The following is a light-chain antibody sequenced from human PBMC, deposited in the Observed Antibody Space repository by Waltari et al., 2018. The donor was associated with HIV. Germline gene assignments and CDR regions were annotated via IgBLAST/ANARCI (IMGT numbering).Light chain of an antibody. Sequence: SPGERVTLSCRASQSVPANYVAWYQQKPAQAPRLLIYAASSRATGIPDRFSGGGSGTDFTLTINSLEPEDFAVYFCQQYGSSLFTFGPGTKVDLK. V-gene: IGKV3-20*01. CDR3: QQYGSSLFT. CDR1: QSVPANY. J-gene: IGKJ3*01. CDR2: AAS.